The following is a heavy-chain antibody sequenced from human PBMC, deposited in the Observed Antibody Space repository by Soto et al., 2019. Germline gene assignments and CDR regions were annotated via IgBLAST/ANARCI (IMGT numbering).Heavy chain of an antibody. CDR3: ARVSVGANSRVNGMDV. CDR2: INPNSGGT. V-gene: IGHV1-2*02. CDR1: GYTFTGYY. Sequence: ASVKVSCKASGYTFTGYYMHWVRQAPGQGLEWMGWINPNSGGTNYAQKFQGRVTMTRDTSISTAYMELSRLRSDDTAVYYCARVSVGANSRVNGMDVWGQGTTVTVSS. D-gene: IGHD1-26*01. J-gene: IGHJ6*02.